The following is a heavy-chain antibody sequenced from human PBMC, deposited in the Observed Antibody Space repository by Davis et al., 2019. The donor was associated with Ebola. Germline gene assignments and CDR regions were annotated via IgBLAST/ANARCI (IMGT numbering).Heavy chain of an antibody. D-gene: IGHD3-22*01. CDR3: ARGLVTYYYDSSGYGSYDAFDI. CDR2: IYYSGST. CDR1: GGSLSNYV. V-gene: IGHV4-59*01. Sequence: SETLSLTCTVSGGSLSNYVWSWIRQPPGKGLEWIGYIYYSGSTNYNPSLKSRVTISVDTSKNPFSLKLSSVTAADTAVYYCARGLVTYYYDSSGYGSYDAFDIWGQGTMVTVSS. J-gene: IGHJ3*02.